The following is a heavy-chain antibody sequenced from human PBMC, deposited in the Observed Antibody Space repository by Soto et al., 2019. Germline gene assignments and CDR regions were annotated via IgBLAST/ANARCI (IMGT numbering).Heavy chain of an antibody. CDR2: ISYDGIDE. D-gene: IGHD4-4*01. CDR1: GFIFTSYG. V-gene: IGHV3-30*03. Sequence: GGSLILSCAASGFIFTSYGIHWVRQAPGMGLEWVAVISYDGIDENYADSVKGRFTISRDNSKNTLYLQMNSLRAEDTAVYYYARDQAEMATVSLGYWGQGTLVTAPQ. J-gene: IGHJ4*02. CDR3: ARDQAEMATVSLGY.